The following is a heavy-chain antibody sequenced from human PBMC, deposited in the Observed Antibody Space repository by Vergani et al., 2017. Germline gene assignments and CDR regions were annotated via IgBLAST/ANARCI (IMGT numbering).Heavy chain of an antibody. CDR2: IYHSGST. Sequence: QLQLQESGSGLVKPSQTLSLTCAVSGGSISSGGYSWSWIRQPPGKGLEWIGYIYHSGSTYYNPSLKSRVTISVDRSKNQFSLKLSSVTAADTAVYYCASGYCSSTSWYFDYWGQGTLVTVSS. CDR3: ASGYCSSTSWYFDY. V-gene: IGHV4-30-2*01. D-gene: IGHD2-2*03. J-gene: IGHJ4*02. CDR1: GGSISSGGYS.